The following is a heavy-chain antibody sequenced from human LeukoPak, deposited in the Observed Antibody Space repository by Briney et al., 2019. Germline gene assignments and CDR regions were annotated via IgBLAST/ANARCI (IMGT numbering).Heavy chain of an antibody. CDR1: GGSISSGDYS. Sequence: PSQTLSLTCTVSGGSISSGDYSWSWIRQPPGQGLEWIGYIYYSGSTYYNPSLKSRVTISVDTSKNQFSLKLSSVTAADTAVYYCAREGYDFWSGYYEDYWGQGTLVTVSS. J-gene: IGHJ4*02. D-gene: IGHD3-3*01. CDR2: IYYSGST. CDR3: AREGYDFWSGYYEDY. V-gene: IGHV4-30-4*01.